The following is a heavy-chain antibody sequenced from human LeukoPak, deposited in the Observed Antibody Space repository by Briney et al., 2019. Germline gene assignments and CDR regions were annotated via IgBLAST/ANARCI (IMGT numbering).Heavy chain of an antibody. CDR2: LSYHGSDK. D-gene: IGHD3-22*01. J-gene: IGHJ4*02. CDR3: ANSDSSGYYDY. CDR1: GFPFSSYG. Sequence: PGGSLRLSCVASGFPFSSYGMHWVRQAPGKGLEWVAVLSYHGSDKYYPDSVKGRFTISRDNSKNTLYLQMNSLRAEDTAVYYCANSDSSGYYDYWGQGTLVTVSS. V-gene: IGHV3-30*18.